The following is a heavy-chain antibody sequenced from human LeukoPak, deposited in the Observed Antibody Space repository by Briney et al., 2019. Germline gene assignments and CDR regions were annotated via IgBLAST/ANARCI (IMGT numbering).Heavy chain of an antibody. CDR1: GFTFSDYY. V-gene: IGHV3-11*04. CDR3: ARDLIEAVAAGGPFDY. CDR2: ISSSGSTI. J-gene: IGHJ4*02. D-gene: IGHD6-19*01. Sequence: GSLRLSCAASGFTFSDYYMSWIRQAPGKGLEWVSYISSSGSTIYYADSVKGRFTISRDNSKNTLYLQMNSLRAEDTAVYYCARDLIEAVAAGGPFDYWGQGTLVTVSS.